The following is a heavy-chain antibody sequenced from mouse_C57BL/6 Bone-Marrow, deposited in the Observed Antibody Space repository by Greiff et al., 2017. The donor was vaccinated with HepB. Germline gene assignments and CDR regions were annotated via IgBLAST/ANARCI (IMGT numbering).Heavy chain of an antibody. V-gene: IGHV3-6*01. D-gene: IGHD2-3*01. J-gene: IGHJ2*01. Sequence: DVKLQESGPGLVKPSQSLSLTCSVTGYSITSGYYWNWIRQFPGNKLEWMGYISYDGSNNYNPSLKNRISITRDTSKNQFFLKLNSVTTEDTATYYCARDRFDGYYFDYWGQGTTLTVSS. CDR2: ISYDGSN. CDR3: ARDRFDGYYFDY. CDR1: GYSITSGYY.